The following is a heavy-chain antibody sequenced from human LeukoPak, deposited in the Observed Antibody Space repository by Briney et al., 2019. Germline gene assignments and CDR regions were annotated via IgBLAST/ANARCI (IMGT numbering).Heavy chain of an antibody. J-gene: IGHJ4*02. CDR3: ARSAYGSGWCDY. CDR1: GDSISGTSYY. Sequence: SETLSLTCSVSGDSISGTSYYWGWIRQPPGEGLEWIGSIYYSGNTYYNPSLKSRVTISLDTSKNQFSLKLTSATAVDTAVYYCARSAYGSGWCDYWGQGTLVTVSS. CDR2: IYYSGNT. D-gene: IGHD6-19*01. V-gene: IGHV4-39*01.